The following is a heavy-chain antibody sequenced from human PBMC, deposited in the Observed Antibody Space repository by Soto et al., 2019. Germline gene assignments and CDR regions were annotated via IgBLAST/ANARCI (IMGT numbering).Heavy chain of an antibody. CDR2: IHSTGNT. V-gene: IGHV4-39*01. J-gene: IGHJ5*02. Sequence: SETLSLTCTISGGSISSDTYYWGWIRQPPGKGLEWIGGIHSTGNTYDNPSLKSRVTISMDTSKNQFSLKLTSATAADTAVYYCARHSSWFDPWGQGTLVTVSS. CDR3: ARHSSWFDP. CDR1: GGSISSDTYY.